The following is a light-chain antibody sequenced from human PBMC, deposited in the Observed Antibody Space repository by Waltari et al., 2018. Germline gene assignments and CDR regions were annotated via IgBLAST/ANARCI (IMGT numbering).Light chain of an antibody. CDR1: SSDVVGYNY. V-gene: IGLV2-8*01. CDR3: SSYAGITNWV. CDR2: EVS. J-gene: IGLJ3*02. Sequence: QSALTQPPSASGSPGQSVTISCTGTSSDVVGYNYVPWYQQYPGKAPELIIYEVSRRPSGVPDSFSGSKSGNTASLTVSGLQAEDEADYYCSSYAGITNWVFGGGTKLTVL.